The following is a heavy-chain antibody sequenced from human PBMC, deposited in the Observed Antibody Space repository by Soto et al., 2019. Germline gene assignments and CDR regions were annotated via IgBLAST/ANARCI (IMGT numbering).Heavy chain of an antibody. Sequence: GGSLRLSCAASGFTFSSYAMSWVRQAPGKGLEWVSAISGSGGSTYYADSVKGRYTISRDNSKNTLYLQMNSLRAEDTAVYYCAKDKRGEYYYDSSGYYWSPFDYWGQGTLVTVSS. CDR3: AKDKRGEYYYDSSGYYWSPFDY. CDR2: ISGSGGST. J-gene: IGHJ4*02. CDR1: GFTFSSYA. V-gene: IGHV3-23*01. D-gene: IGHD3-22*01.